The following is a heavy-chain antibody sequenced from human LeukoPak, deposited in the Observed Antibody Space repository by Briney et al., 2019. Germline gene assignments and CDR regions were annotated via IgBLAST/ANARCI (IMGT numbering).Heavy chain of an antibody. CDR1: GFTVSSNY. CDR2: IYSGGST. D-gene: IGHD1-26*01. CDR3: ARDESIVGATTPDAFDI. J-gene: IGHJ3*02. Sequence: GGSLRLSCAVSGFTVSSNYMSWVRQAPGKGLEWVSVIYSGGSTYYADSVKGRFTTSRDNSKNTLYLQMNSLRAEDTAVYYCARDESIVGATTPDAFDIWGQGTMVTVSS. V-gene: IGHV3-53*01.